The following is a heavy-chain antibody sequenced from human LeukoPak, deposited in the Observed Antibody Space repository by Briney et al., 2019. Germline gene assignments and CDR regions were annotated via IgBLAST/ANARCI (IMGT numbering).Heavy chain of an antibody. CDR3: ARDYYDSSGYPSD. V-gene: IGHV1-2*02. CDR2: INPNSGGT. D-gene: IGHD3-22*01. Sequence: GASVKVSCKASGYTFTSYGISWVRQAPGQGLEWMGWINPNSGGTNYAQKFQGRVTMTRDTSISTAYMELSRLRSDDTAVYYCARDYYDSSGYPSDWGQGTLVTVSS. CDR1: GYTFTSYG. J-gene: IGHJ4*02.